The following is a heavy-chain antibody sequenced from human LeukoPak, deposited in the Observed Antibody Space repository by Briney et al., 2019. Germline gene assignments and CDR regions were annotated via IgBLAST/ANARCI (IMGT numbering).Heavy chain of an antibody. Sequence: ASVKVSCKASGYTFTSYGISWVRQAPGQGLEWMGWISAYNGNTNYAQKLQGRVAMTTDTSTSTAYMELRSLRSDDTAVYYCARVDYDFWSGYSAFDYWGQGTLVTVSS. J-gene: IGHJ4*02. V-gene: IGHV1-18*01. CDR3: ARVDYDFWSGYSAFDY. CDR2: ISAYNGNT. CDR1: GYTFTSYG. D-gene: IGHD3-3*01.